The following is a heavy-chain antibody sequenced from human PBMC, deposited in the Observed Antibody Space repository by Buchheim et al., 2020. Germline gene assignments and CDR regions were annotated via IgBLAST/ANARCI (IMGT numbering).Heavy chain of an antibody. Sequence: VQLLESGGGLVQPGGCLRLSCAASGFTFTNYAMSWVRQAPGKGLEWVSGISGSGFRTYYADSVKGRFTISRDNSKNTYLQMNSLRAEDTAIYYCAKDILGMWYYFDYWGQGAL. V-gene: IGHV3-23*01. CDR1: GFTFTNYA. CDR2: ISGSGFRT. D-gene: IGHD2-21*01. J-gene: IGHJ4*02. CDR3: AKDILGMWYYFDY.